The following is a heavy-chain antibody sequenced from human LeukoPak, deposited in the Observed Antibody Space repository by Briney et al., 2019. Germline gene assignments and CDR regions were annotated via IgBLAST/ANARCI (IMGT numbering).Heavy chain of an antibody. CDR1: GGSISSSSYY. D-gene: IGHD5-12*01. V-gene: IGHV4-39*07. J-gene: IGHJ4*02. CDR3: AREIVATYYFDY. Sequence: SETLSLTCTVSGGSISSSSYYWGWIRQPPGKGLEWIGSIYYSGSTYYNPSLKSRVTISVDTSKNQFSLKLSSVTAADTAVYYCAREIVATYYFDYWGQGTLVTVSS. CDR2: IYYSGST.